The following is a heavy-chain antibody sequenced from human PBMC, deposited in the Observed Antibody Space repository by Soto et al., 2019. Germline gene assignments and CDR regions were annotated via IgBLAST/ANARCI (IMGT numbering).Heavy chain of an antibody. CDR2: ISYGGGTT. V-gene: IGHV3-23*01. D-gene: IGHD3-22*01. CDR1: EFTFSNYA. J-gene: IGHJ4*02. CDR3: AKNPGYYYDSTGYHFDY. Sequence: GSLRLSCAASEFTFSNYAMSWVRQAPGKGLEWVSAISYGGGTTYYADSVKGRFTISRDNSKNTLYLQMNSLRAEDTAVYYCAKNPGYYYDSTGYHFDYWGQGP.